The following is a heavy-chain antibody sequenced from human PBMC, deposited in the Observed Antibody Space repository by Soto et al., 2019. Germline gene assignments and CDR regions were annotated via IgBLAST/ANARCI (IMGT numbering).Heavy chain of an antibody. D-gene: IGHD3-10*01. CDR2: IYYTGST. V-gene: IGHV4-39*01. CDR3: ARHLLGGFYYGMDV. CDR1: GGSISSSSYY. J-gene: IGHJ6*02. Sequence: QLQLQESGPGLVKPSETLSLTCTVSGGSISSSSYYWGWIRQPPGKGLEWVGSIYYTGSTYHNPSLKSRVTISVATSKTQLFLKLSSVTAADTAVYYCARHLLGGFYYGMDVWGQGTTVTVSS.